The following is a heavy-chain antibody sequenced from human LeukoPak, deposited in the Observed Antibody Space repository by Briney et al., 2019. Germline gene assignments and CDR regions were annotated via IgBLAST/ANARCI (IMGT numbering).Heavy chain of an antibody. J-gene: IGHJ3*02. Sequence: SETLSLTCTVSGGPISTYYWSWIRQPPGNGLEWIGYIYYTGSANYNPSLKSRVIISVDTSKNNFSLKLRSVTAADTAVYYCARVNRGQQLDGFDIWGQGTMVTVSS. CDR3: ARVNRGQQLDGFDI. V-gene: IGHV4-59*01. CDR1: GGPISTYY. CDR2: IYYTGSA. D-gene: IGHD6-13*01.